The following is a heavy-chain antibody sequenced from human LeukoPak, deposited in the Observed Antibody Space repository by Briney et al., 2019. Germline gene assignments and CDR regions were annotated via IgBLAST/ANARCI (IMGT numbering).Heavy chain of an antibody. CDR3: ARDERYDSSGYPFDF. CDR1: GGTFSSYA. J-gene: IGHJ4*02. Sequence: GASVKVSCKASGGTFSSYAISWVRQAPGQGLEWMGGIIPIFGTANYAQKFQGRVTITADKSTSTAYMELSSLRSEDTAVYYCARDERYDSSGYPFDFWGQGTLVTVSS. V-gene: IGHV1-69*06. D-gene: IGHD3-22*01. CDR2: IIPIFGTA.